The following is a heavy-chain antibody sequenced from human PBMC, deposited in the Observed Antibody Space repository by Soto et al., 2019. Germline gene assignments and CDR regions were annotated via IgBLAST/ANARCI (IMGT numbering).Heavy chain of an antibody. CDR3: ARVGQLGYQLPTYYLDY. Sequence: QVQLQQWGAGLLKPSETLSLTCAVYGGSFSGYYWSWIRQPPGKGLEWIGEINHSGSTNYNPSLKGRVTISVDSSKNQFSLKLSSVAAAVTAVYYCARVGQLGYQLPTYYLDYWGQGTLVTVSS. D-gene: IGHD2-2*01. V-gene: IGHV4-34*01. CDR2: INHSGST. J-gene: IGHJ4*02. CDR1: GGSFSGYY.